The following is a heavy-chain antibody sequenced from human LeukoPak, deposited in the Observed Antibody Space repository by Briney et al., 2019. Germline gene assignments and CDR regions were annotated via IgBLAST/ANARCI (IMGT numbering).Heavy chain of an antibody. Sequence: GGSLRLSCAASGFTFSSYAMHWVRQAPGKGLEWVAVISYDGSNKYYADSVKGRFTISRDNSKNTLYLQMNSLRAEDTAVYYCARDGTPIAAAGLGFDYWGQGTLVTVSS. D-gene: IGHD6-13*01. CDR1: GFTFSSYA. J-gene: IGHJ4*02. CDR3: ARDGTPIAAAGLGFDY. V-gene: IGHV3-30-3*01. CDR2: ISYDGSNK.